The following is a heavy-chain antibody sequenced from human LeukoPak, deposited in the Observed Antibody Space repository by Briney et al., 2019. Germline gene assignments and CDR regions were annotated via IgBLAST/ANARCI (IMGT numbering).Heavy chain of an antibody. V-gene: IGHV3-21*01. J-gene: IGHJ4*02. Sequence: AGGSLRLSCAASGFTFSSYSMNWVRQAPGKGREWVSSISSSSYIYYADSVKGRFTISRDNAKNSLYLQMNSLRAEDTAVYYCARASGSYYENHFDYWGQGTLVTVSS. CDR2: ISSSSYI. CDR1: GFTFSSYS. D-gene: IGHD3-10*01. CDR3: ARASGSYYENHFDY.